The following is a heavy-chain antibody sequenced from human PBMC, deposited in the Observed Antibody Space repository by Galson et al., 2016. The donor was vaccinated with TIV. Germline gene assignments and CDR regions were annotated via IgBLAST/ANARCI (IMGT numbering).Heavy chain of an antibody. J-gene: IGHJ4*02. CDR3: ARISGYYDSSGHYIPRSFDY. D-gene: IGHD3-22*01. CDR1: GFSLTTDGLC. CDR2: IDWDDDK. V-gene: IGHV2-70*11. Sequence: PALVNPTQTLTLTCTFSGFSLTTDGLCVNWIRQPPGKALEWLARIDWDDDKSYSSSLKTRLTISKETSKNQVVLTMTNMDPVDTATYYCARISGYYDSSGHYIPRSFDYWGQGALVTVSS.